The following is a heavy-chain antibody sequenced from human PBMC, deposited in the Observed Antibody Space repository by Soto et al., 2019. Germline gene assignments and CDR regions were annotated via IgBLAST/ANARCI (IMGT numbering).Heavy chain of an antibody. CDR3: TTDLSPPNYYDSSGYLGY. Sequence: GGSLRLSCAASGFTFSNAWMSWVRQAPGKGLEWVGRIKSKTDGGTTDYAAPVKGRFTISRDDSKNTLYLQMNSLKTEDTAVYYCTTDLSPPNYYDSSGYLGYWGQGTQVTVSS. J-gene: IGHJ4*02. CDR1: GFTFSNAW. V-gene: IGHV3-15*01. D-gene: IGHD3-22*01. CDR2: IKSKTDGGTT.